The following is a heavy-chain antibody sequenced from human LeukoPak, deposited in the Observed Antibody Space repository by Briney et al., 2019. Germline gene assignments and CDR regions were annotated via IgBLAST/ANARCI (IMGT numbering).Heavy chain of an antibody. D-gene: IGHD3-10*01. J-gene: IGHJ4*02. CDR3: ARGELLVDY. CDR2: INPNSGDT. CDR1: GYTFTDQF. V-gene: IGHV1-2*02. Sequence: ASVKVSCTASGYTFTDQFINWVRQAPGRGREWMGWINPNSGDTNYEQRFQGRVTMTRDTSISTAYMDLTRLASDDTAVYYCARGELLVDYWGQGTLVTVSS.